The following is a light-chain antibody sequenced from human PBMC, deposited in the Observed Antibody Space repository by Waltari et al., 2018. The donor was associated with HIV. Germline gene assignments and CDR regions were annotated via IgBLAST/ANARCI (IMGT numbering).Light chain of an antibody. Sequence: VLTQSPSASASLGASVKLTCPLSSGPPNYAIAQHPQKPGKGPRYLMKVTSGGSHIKGDGIPDRISGSSSGAERYLTISSLQSDDEADYYCHTWGPGIQVFGGGTKLTVL. CDR3: HTWGPGIQV. V-gene: IGLV4-69*01. CDR1: SGPPNYA. J-gene: IGLJ2*01. CDR2: VTSGGSH.